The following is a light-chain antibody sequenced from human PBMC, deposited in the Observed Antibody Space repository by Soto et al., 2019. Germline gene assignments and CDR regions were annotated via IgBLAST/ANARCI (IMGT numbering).Light chain of an antibody. J-gene: IGLJ1*01. CDR2: DVS. Sequence: QSALTQPASVSGSPGQSITISCTGTSSDVGGSNYVSWYQQHPGKAPKLMIYDVSNRPSGVSNRFSGSKSGNTASLTISGLQAEDEDDYYCRSYSSSSTLYVFGTGTKVTVL. V-gene: IGLV2-14*03. CDR3: RSYSSSSTLYV. CDR1: SSDVGGSNY.